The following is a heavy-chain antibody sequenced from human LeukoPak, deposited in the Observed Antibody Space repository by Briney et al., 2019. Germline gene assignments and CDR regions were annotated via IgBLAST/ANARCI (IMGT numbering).Heavy chain of an antibody. Sequence: GASVKVSCKASGGTFSSYAISWVRQAPGQGLEWMGGIIPIFGTANYAQKFQGRVTITADESTSTAYMELSSLRSEDTAVYYCARDVRMSVPDAFDIWGQGTMVTVSS. V-gene: IGHV1-69*13. CDR3: ARDVRMSVPDAFDI. D-gene: IGHD2/OR15-2a*01. J-gene: IGHJ3*02. CDR1: GGTFSSYA. CDR2: IIPIFGTA.